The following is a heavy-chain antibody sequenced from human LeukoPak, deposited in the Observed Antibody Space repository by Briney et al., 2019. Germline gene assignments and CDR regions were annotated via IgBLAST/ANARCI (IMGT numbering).Heavy chain of an antibody. CDR2: INKDGSEK. CDR3: AREGVATNRRYYSCGMDV. D-gene: IGHD5-24*01. CDR1: GFTLSTYW. V-gene: IGHV3-7*03. J-gene: IGHJ6*02. Sequence: GGSLRLSCVASGFTLSTYWMSWVRQAPGKGLEWVANINKDGSEKFYGDSAKGRFTISRDNAKNSLYLQMNSLRAEDTAVYYCAREGVATNRRYYSCGMDVWGQGTTVSVSS.